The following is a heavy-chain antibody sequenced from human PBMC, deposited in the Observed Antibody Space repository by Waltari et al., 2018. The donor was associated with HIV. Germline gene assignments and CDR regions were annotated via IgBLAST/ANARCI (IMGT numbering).Heavy chain of an antibody. V-gene: IGHV3-66*02. D-gene: IGHD3-3*01. Sequence: EVQLVESGGGLVQPGGSLRLSCAASGFTVSSNYMSWVRQAPGKGREGVSVIYSGGSTYYADSVKGRFTISRDNSKNTLYLQMNSLRAEDTAVYYCARDGDFLGGWFDPWGQGTLVTVSS. CDR3: ARDGDFLGGWFDP. CDR2: IYSGGST. J-gene: IGHJ5*02. CDR1: GFTVSSNY.